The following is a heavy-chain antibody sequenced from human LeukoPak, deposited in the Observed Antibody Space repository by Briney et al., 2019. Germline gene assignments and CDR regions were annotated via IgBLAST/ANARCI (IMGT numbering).Heavy chain of an antibody. V-gene: IGHV4-38-2*02. CDR2: IYHSGST. CDR1: GYSISSGYY. Sequence: PSETLSLTCTVSGYSISSGYYWGWIRQPPGKGLEWIGSIYHSGSTYYNPSLKSRVTISVDTSKNQFSLKLSSVTAADTAVYYCASAAPTGDLAPIFPYYFDYWGQGTLVTVSS. D-gene: IGHD5-12*01. J-gene: IGHJ4*02. CDR3: ASAAPTGDLAPIFPYYFDY.